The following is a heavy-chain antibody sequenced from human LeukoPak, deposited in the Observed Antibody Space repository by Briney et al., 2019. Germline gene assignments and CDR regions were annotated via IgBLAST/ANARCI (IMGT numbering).Heavy chain of an antibody. CDR2: ISGSGGST. D-gene: IGHD2-15*01. CDR1: GFTFSSYA. V-gene: IGHV3-23*01. J-gene: IGHJ6*02. Sequence: GGSLRLSCAASGFTFSSYAMSWVRQAPGKGLEWVSAISGSGGSTYYADSVKGRFTISRDNSKNTLYLQMNSLRAEDTAVYYCAKPYCSGGSCHPDTYYYYYGMDVWGQGTTVTVSS. CDR3: AKPYCSGGSCHPDTYYYYYGMDV.